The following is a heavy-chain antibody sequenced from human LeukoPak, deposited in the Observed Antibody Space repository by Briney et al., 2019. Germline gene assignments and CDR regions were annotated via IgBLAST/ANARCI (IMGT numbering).Heavy chain of an antibody. V-gene: IGHV4-34*01. CDR3: ARALHGGSYFLDY. CDR2: ISHSGST. CDR1: GGSFSGYF. Sequence: SETLSLTCAVYGGSFSGYFWSYIRQPPGKGLEWLGEISHSGSTNYSPSLKSRVTISVDTSKNQFSLKLSSVSAADTAVYYCARALHGGSYFLDYWGQGTLVTVSS. J-gene: IGHJ4*02. D-gene: IGHD1-26*01.